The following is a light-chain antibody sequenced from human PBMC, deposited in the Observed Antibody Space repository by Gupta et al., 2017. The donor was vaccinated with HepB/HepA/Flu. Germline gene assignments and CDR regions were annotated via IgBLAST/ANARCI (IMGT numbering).Light chain of an antibody. CDR1: NSDIGGFNY. CDR2: DVS. CDR3: SSYKSSTTFEGV. Sequence: QSALTQPASVSGSPGQSITISCTGTNSDIGGFNYVSWYQQYPGKAPKLMIYDVSNRPSGGSDRFSGSKSGNTASLTIAGLQADDEAYYYCSSYKSSTTFEGVFGTGTKVTVL. J-gene: IGLJ1*01. V-gene: IGLV2-14*03.